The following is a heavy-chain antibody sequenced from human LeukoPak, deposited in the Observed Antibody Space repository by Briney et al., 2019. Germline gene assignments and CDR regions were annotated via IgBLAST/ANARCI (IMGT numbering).Heavy chain of an antibody. CDR3: ARVRAGGFDY. Sequence: SETLSLTCTVPGGSISSYYWSWIRQPPGKGLEWTGYIYYSGSTNYNPSLKSRVTISVDTSKNQFSLKLSSVTAADTAVYYCARVRAGGFDYWGQGTLVTVSS. D-gene: IGHD2-15*01. J-gene: IGHJ4*02. CDR2: IYYSGST. V-gene: IGHV4-59*01. CDR1: GGSISSYY.